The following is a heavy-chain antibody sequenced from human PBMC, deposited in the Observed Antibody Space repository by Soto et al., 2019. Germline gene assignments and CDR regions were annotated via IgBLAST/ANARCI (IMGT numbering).Heavy chain of an antibody. CDR1: GGSISSSSYY. J-gene: IGHJ4*02. V-gene: IGHV4-39*01. D-gene: IGHD3-16*01. Sequence: PSETLSLTCTVSGGSISSSSYYWGWIRQPPGKGLEWIGSIYYSGSTYYNPSLKSRVTISVDTSKNQSSLKLSSVTAADTAVYYCARHVFRGIMSFGPTPPDYWGQGTLVTVSS. CDR2: IYYSGST. CDR3: ARHVFRGIMSFGPTPPDY.